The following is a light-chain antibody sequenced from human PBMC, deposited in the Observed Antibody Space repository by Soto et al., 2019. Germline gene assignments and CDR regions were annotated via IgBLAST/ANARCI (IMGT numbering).Light chain of an antibody. CDR2: KLS. J-gene: IGKJ1*01. CDR3: MQGTQWPWT. Sequence: EVVMSQYTLSLPVTLGQPACISCRSSQSLVYSDGNTYLNWFQQRPGQSPRRLIYKLSERDSGVLDRFSGSGSGTDFTLKISKVEAEDVAVYYCMQGTQWPWTFGQGAKVDIK. V-gene: IGKV2-30*01. CDR1: QSLVYSDGNTY.